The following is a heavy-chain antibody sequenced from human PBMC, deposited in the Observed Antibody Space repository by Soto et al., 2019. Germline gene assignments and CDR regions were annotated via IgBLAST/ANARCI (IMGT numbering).Heavy chain of an antibody. J-gene: IGHJ6*02. V-gene: IGHV4-4*07. CDR1: GGSISSYY. CDR2: IYTSGST. D-gene: IGHD2-2*01. Sequence: QVQLQESGPGLVKPSETLSLTCTVSGGSISSYYWSWIRQPAGKGLEWIGRIYTSGSTNYTPSLKSRVTLSLDTSTNQFSLRLTSVTAADTAVYYCARGWYKLLSGGSYYYYYGMDVWGQGTTVTVSS. CDR3: ARGWYKLLSGGSYYYYYGMDV.